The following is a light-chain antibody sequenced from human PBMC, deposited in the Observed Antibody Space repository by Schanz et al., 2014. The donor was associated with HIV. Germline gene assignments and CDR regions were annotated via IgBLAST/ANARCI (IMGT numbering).Light chain of an antibody. J-gene: IGLJ2*01. CDR1: SSNIGSNY. V-gene: IGLV1-47*01. Sequence: QSVLTQPPSASGPPGQRVTISCSGSSSNIGSNYVYWYQQLPGTAPKLLIYRNNQRPSRVPDRFFGSKSGTSASLAISGLRSDDEAHYYCATWDDSLNGVVFGGGTKLTVL. CDR3: ATWDDSLNGVV. CDR2: RNN.